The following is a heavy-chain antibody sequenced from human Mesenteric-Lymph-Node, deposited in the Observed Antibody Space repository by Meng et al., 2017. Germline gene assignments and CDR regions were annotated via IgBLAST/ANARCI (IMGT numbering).Heavy chain of an antibody. J-gene: IGHJ4*02. CDR3: ATSFDSDGND. Sequence: GESLMIPCVGSGFAFSDSWMSLVRQAPGKGLEWLDNIYKDESTKFYLDSVKGRFTIPRDNAKSSLFLQMNSLTVEDTAVYYCATSFDSDGNDWGQGTLVTVSS. D-gene: IGHD4-23*01. V-gene: IGHV3-7*01. CDR1: GFAFSDSW. CDR2: IYKDESTK.